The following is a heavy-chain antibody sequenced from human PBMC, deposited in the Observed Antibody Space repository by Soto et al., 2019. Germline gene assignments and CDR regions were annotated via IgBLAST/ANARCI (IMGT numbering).Heavy chain of an antibody. V-gene: IGHV3-21*01. J-gene: IGHJ4*02. CDR2: ISSSSSYI. D-gene: IGHD2-15*01. CDR3: ARDLRAVVVVAATDNDY. Sequence: PGGSLRLSCAASGFTFSSYSMNWVRQAPGKGLEWVSSISSSSSYIYYADSVKGRFTISRDNAKNSLYLQMNSLRAEDTAVYYCARDLRAVVVVAATDNDYWGQGTLVTVSS. CDR1: GFTFSSYS.